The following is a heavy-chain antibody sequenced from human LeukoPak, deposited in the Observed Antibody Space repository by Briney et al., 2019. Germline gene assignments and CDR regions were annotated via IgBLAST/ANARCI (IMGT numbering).Heavy chain of an antibody. CDR3: ARAHSGSYFNWFDP. J-gene: IGHJ5*02. CDR1: GFTFSSYW. Sequence: GGSLRLSYAASGFTFSSYWMSWVRQAPGKGLEWVANINQDGSEKYYVDSVKGRFTIPRDNAKNSLYLQMNSLRAEDTAVYYCARAHSGSYFNWFDPWGQGTLVTVSS. V-gene: IGHV3-7*01. D-gene: IGHD1-26*01. CDR2: INQDGSEK.